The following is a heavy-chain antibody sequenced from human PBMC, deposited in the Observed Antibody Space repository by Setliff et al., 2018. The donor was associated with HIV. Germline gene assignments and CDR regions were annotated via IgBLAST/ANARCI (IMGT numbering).Heavy chain of an antibody. V-gene: IGHV1-18*04. CDR3: ARDYHDGEDYYYMDV. J-gene: IGHJ6*03. D-gene: IGHD2-2*01. CDR1: GYSFIGYY. CDR2: ISAYNGNT. Sequence: ASVKVSCKASGYSFIGYYIHWVRQAPGQGLEWVGWISAYNGNTNYAQKLQGRVTVFTDTSTRIAYMELRSLRSDDTAVYYCARDYHDGEDYYYMDVWGKGTTVTVSS.